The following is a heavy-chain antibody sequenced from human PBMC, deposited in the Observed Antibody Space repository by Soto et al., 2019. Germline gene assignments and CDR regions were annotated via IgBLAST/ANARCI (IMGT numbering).Heavy chain of an antibody. D-gene: IGHD3-3*01. J-gene: IGHJ4*02. Sequence: QLQLQESGPGLVKPSETLSLTCNASGASISSSPYAWGWIRQSAGKGLEWIGTIVYGGTIYYNPSLKSRITISLDTSKNQISLRLSSVTAADTAVYYCARHVHNQGYEYYFASWGQGTLVTVSS. CDR3: ARHVHNQGYEYYFAS. CDR1: GASISSSPYA. V-gene: IGHV4-39*01. CDR2: IVYGGTI.